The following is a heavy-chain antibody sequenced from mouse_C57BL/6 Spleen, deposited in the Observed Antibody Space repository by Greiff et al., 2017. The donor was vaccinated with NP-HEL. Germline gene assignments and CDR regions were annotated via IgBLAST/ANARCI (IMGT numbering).Heavy chain of an antibody. V-gene: IGHV1-55*01. CDR1: GYTFTSYW. Sequence: VQLLQPGAELVKPGASVKMSCKASGYTFTSYWINWVKQRPGQGLEWIGDIYTGNGSTNYNEKFKSKATLTVETSYSTPYLTLSILTSEDSAVYYCARKTYSNYGYFDYWGQGTTLTVSS. J-gene: IGHJ2*01. D-gene: IGHD2-5*01. CDR2: IYTGNGST. CDR3: ARKTYSNYGYFDY.